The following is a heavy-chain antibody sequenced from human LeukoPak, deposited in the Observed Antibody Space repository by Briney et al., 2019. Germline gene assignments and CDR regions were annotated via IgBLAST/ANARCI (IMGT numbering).Heavy chain of an antibody. CDR1: SGSISTYY. J-gene: IGHJ4*02. CDR2: IYYSGST. D-gene: IGHD3-3*01. V-gene: IGHV4-59*01. CDR3: ARVSHPEDNYDFWSGPKTYYFDY. Sequence: SETLSLTCTVSSGSISTYYWSWIRQPPGKGLEWIGYIYYSGSTNYNPSLKSRVTISVDTSKNQFSLKLSSVTAADTAVYYCARVSHPEDNYDFWSGPKTYYFDYWGQGTLVTVSS.